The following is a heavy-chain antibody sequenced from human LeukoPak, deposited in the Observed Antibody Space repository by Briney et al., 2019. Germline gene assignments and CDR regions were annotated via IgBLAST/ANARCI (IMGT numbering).Heavy chain of an antibody. J-gene: IGHJ5*02. V-gene: IGHV4-59*01. CDR3: ARVSNDILTGYYSWFDP. D-gene: IGHD3-9*01. CDR2: IYYSGST. Sequence: SETLSLTCTVSGGSISSYYWSWIRQPPGKGLEWIGYIYYSGSTNHNPSLKSRVTISVDTSKNQFSLKLSSVTAADTAVYYCARVSNDILTGYYSWFDPWGQGTLVTVSS. CDR1: GGSISSYY.